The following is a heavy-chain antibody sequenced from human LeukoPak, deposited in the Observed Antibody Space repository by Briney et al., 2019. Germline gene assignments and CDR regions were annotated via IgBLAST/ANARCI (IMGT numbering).Heavy chain of an antibody. CDR3: AKDRVGYCSGDSCYFDY. CDR2: ISWNSGNL. V-gene: IGHV3-9*01. Sequence: GGSLRLSCAASGFTFDDAMHWVRRGPGKGLEWVSGISWNSGNLGYADSVKGRFTISRDNAKNSLFMQMNSLRAEDTALYYCAKDRVGYCSGDSCYFDYWGQGTLVTVSS. D-gene: IGHD2-15*01. CDR1: GFTFDDA. J-gene: IGHJ4*02.